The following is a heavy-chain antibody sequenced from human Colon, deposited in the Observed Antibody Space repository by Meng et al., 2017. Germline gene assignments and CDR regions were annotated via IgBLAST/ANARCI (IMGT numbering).Heavy chain of an antibody. V-gene: IGHV6-1*01. Sequence: QGQLQQSGPGLGKPSQTLSLHCAISGDSVSSKSAAWNLIRQSPSRGLEWLSRTYYSSKWNNDYAVSVKGRITINADTSTNQVSLQLNSVTPEDTAVYYCARGFLVRGFDSWGQGTLVTVSS. CDR2: TYYSSKWNN. J-gene: IGHJ4*02. CDR3: ARGFLVRGFDS. CDR1: GDSVSSKSAA. D-gene: IGHD3-3*01.